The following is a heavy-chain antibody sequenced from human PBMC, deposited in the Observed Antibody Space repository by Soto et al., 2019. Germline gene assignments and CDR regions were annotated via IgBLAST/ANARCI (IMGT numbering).Heavy chain of an antibody. D-gene: IGHD5-12*01. CDR2: ISYDGSNK. CDR1: GFTFSSYG. V-gene: IGHV3-30*18. CDR3: AKDRFIVATIKWYYYYYGMDV. J-gene: IGHJ6*02. Sequence: QVQLVESGGGVVQPGRSLRLSCAASGFTFSSYGMHWVRQAPGKGLEWVAVISYDGSNKYYADSVKGRFTISRDNSKNXPXLXXNSQRADDTAVYYCAKDRFIVATIKWYYYYYGMDVWGQGTTVTVSS.